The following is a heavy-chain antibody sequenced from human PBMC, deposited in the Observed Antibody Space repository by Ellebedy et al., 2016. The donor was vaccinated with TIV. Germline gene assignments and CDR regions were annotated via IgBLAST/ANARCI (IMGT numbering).Heavy chain of an antibody. V-gene: IGHV4-39*01. CDR3: ARLPTTTFGVVVPGGAGWYFDV. J-gene: IGHJ2*01. D-gene: IGHD3-3*01. CDR2: IYYSGST. Sequence: MPSETLSLTCNVSDDSISRSSYYWGWIRQPPGKGLEWIGNIYYSGSTYYNPSLKSRATVSIDMSKQHFSLEMRSVTAADTAVYYCARLPTTTFGVVVPGGAGWYFDVWGRGTLVTVSS. CDR1: DDSISRSSYY.